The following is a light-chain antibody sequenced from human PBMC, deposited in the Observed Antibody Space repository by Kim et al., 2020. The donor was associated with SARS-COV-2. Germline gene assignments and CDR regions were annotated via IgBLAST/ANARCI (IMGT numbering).Light chain of an antibody. J-gene: IGLJ1*01. CDR1: SSVIKDGNY. CDR2: DVN. CDR3: SSYAGGNNCV. Sequence: GQSVTISCTGISSVIKDGNYVSWYQQVPGKAPKLLIFDVNKRPAGVPDRFSGSKSGNRASLTISGLQSEDEADYYCSSYAGGNNCVFGTGTKVTVL. V-gene: IGLV2-8*01.